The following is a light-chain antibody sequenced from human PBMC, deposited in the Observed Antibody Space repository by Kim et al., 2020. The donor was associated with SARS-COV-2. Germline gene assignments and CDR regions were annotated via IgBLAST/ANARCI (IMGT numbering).Light chain of an antibody. CDR3: QSYDSSNPWV. CDR1: SGSIASNY. CDR2: EDN. J-gene: IGLJ3*02. Sequence: NFMLTQPHSVSESPGKTVTISCTRSSGSIASNYVQWYQQRPGSAPTTVIYEDNQRPSWVPDRFSVSIDSSSNSASLTISGLKTEDEADYYCQSYDSSNPWVFGGGTQLTVL. V-gene: IGLV6-57*04.